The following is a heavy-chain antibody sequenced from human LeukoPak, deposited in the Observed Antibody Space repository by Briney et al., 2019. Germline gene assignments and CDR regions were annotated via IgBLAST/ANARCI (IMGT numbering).Heavy chain of an antibody. Sequence: PGGSLRLSCAASGFTFSNYAMTWVRQAPGKGLEWVAIISYDGSNKYYADSVKGRFTISRDNSENTLFLQMNSLKPEDTAVYYCARADFYGSGSHPPGGFDYWGQGTLVTVSS. CDR2: ISYDGSNK. J-gene: IGHJ4*02. CDR3: ARADFYGSGSHPPGGFDY. D-gene: IGHD3-10*01. CDR1: GFTFSNYA. V-gene: IGHV3-30-3*01.